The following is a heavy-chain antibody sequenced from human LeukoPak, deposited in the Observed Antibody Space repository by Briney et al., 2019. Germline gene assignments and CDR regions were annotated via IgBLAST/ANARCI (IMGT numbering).Heavy chain of an antibody. CDR2: ISAYNGNT. V-gene: IGHV1-18*01. CDR1: GYTFTSYG. D-gene: IGHD3-9*01. Sequence: ASVKVSCKASGYTFTSYGISWVRQAPGQGLEWMGWISAYNGNTNYAQKLQGRVTMTTDTSTSTAYMELRSLGSDDTAVYYCARQRIFDILTGALSFDPWGQGTLVTVSS. J-gene: IGHJ5*02. CDR3: ARQRIFDILTGALSFDP.